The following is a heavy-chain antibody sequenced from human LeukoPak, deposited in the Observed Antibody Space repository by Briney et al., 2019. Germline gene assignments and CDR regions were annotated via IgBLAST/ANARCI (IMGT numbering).Heavy chain of an antibody. V-gene: IGHV3-21*04. CDR1: GFTFSRYN. J-gene: IGHJ4*02. D-gene: IGHD6-6*01. CDR2: ITSSSSYI. CDR3: AKPGSSRGIAGRRPTKYYFDY. Sequence: SGGSLRLSCAASGFTFSRYNMNSVRQAPGKGLESVSSITSSSSYIYYADSVKGRLTISRDNSKDTLYLQMNSLRAEDTAVYYCAKPGSSRGIAGRRPTKYYFDYWGQGTLVTVSS.